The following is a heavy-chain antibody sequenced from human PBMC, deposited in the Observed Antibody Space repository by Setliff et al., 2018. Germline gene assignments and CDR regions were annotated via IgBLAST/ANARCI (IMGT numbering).Heavy chain of an antibody. CDR2: ISGHNGKT. CDR1: GYTFSYFG. CDR3: AKEAALCLAEAIRRSYFDYGMDV. D-gene: IGHD6-25*01. J-gene: IGHJ6*02. V-gene: IGHV1-18*01. Sequence: ASVKVSCKPSGYTFSYFGFSWVRQAPGQGLEWMGWISGHNGKTIIPQKFQGRLRLTTDTTTADMELLSRSNDDTAVYSCAKEAALCLAEAIRRSYFDYGMDVWGQGTSVTVSS.